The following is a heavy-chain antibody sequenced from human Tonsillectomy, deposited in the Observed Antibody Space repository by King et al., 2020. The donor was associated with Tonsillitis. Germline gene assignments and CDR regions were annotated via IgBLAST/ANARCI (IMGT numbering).Heavy chain of an antibody. CDR1: GFPFLLSA. D-gene: IGHD2-2*03. CDR3: ARDEDGYCTSTSCYPHYFDY. J-gene: IGHJ4*02. Sequence: VPLVESGGGVVPPGRSLRLSCAASGFPFLLSAIPWVRPAPGKGLEWVAIISYGSHKYYADSVKGRFTISRDNSKNTLYLQMNSLRAEDTAVYYCARDEDGYCTSTSCYPHYFDYWGQGTLVTVSS. V-gene: IGHV3-30-3*01. CDR2: ISYGSHK.